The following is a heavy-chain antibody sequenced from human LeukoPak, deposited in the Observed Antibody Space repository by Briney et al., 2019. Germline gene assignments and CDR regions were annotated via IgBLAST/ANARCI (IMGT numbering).Heavy chain of an antibody. D-gene: IGHD2-8*02. CDR1: GFAFESYW. Sequence: SGGSLRLSCAASGFAFESYWMSWVRQAPGKGLEWVANIKQDGSEKYYVDSVKGRFTISRDNAKNSLYLQMNSLRAEDTAVYYCARGSTGIWGQGTMVTVSS. CDR3: ARGSTGI. J-gene: IGHJ3*02. V-gene: IGHV3-7*01. CDR2: IKQDGSEK.